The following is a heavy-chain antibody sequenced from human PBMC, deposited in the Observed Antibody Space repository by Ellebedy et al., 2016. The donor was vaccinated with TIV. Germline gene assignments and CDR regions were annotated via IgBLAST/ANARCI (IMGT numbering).Heavy chain of an antibody. CDR3: ARDPFSRKQRIAVAGAAGDYYYYMDV. V-gene: IGHV3-11*01. CDR2: ISSSGSTI. CDR1: GFTFSDYY. Sequence: GESLKISXAASGFTFSDYYMSWIRQAPGKGLEWVSYISSSGSTIYYADSVKGRFTISRDNAKNSLYLQMNSLRAEDTAVYYCARDPFSRKQRIAVAGAAGDYYYYMDVWGKGTTVTVSS. J-gene: IGHJ6*03. D-gene: IGHD6-19*01.